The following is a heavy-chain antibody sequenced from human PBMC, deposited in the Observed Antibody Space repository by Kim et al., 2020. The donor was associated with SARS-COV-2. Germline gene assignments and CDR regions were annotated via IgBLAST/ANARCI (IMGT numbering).Heavy chain of an antibody. CDR3: AKDLYSSSSVYYFDY. D-gene: IGHD6-6*01. CDR1: GFTFSSYG. J-gene: IGHJ4*02. Sequence: GGSLRLSCAASGFTFSSYGMHWVRQAPGKGLEWVAVISYDGSNKYYADSVKGRFTISRDNSKNTLYLQMNSLRAEDTAVYYCAKDLYSSSSVYYFDYWGQGTLVTVSS. V-gene: IGHV3-30*18. CDR2: ISYDGSNK.